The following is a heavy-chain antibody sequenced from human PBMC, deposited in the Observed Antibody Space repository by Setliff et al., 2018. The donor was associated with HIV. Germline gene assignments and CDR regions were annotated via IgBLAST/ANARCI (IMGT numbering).Heavy chain of an antibody. D-gene: IGHD3-10*01. CDR1: GYTFTSHA. Sequence: GASVKVSCKASGYTFTSHAFHWVRQAPGQSLEWMGWINVGKGDTKYSQELQGRITLTTDTSANTAYMELSSLRSDDTAVYFCARGALLAVFDFDHWGHGTLVTVSS. V-gene: IGHV1-3*01. CDR3: ARGALLAVFDFDH. CDR2: INVGKGDT. J-gene: IGHJ4*01.